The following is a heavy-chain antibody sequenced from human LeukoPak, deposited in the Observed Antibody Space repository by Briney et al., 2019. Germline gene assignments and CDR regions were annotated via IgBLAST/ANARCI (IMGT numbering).Heavy chain of an antibody. CDR3: ATSNDAKIAPFDH. CDR2: VNTKGET. J-gene: IGHJ4*02. CDR1: GVSMSAFQ. Sequence: SETLSLTCTVSGVSMSAFQWSWVRQSPEKGLEWIGCVNTKGETNYNPSLKSRVITSVATSKSQFSLRLTSVTAADTAVYYCATSNDAKIAPFDHWGQGALVTVSS. V-gene: IGHV4-4*09. D-gene: IGHD2-8*01.